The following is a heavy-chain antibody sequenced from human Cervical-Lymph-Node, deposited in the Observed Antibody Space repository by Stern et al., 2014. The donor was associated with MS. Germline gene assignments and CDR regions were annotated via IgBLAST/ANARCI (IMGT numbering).Heavy chain of an antibody. CDR1: GYIFTDYY. CDR2: INPNSGGP. Sequence: QVQLVQSGAEARAPGASMKVSCKASGYIFTDYYLHWVRQAPGQGLEWLGWINPNSGGPNYAQNFQGRVTMIRDTSISTAYMELRWLGSADTAVYYCARGSGTAYDLRGDYWGQGTLVTVSS. V-gene: IGHV1-2*02. CDR3: ARGSGTAYDLRGDY. D-gene: IGHD3-3*01. J-gene: IGHJ4*01.